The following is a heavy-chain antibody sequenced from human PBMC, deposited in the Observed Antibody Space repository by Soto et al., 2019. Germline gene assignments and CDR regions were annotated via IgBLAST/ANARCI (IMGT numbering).Heavy chain of an antibody. CDR2: ISGYNGDT. CDR3: AKNGQPPYYYYGLDV. J-gene: IGHJ6*02. D-gene: IGHD2-8*01. CDR1: GYTFTRYG. Sequence: QGQLVQSEAEVKKPGASVKVSCKASGYTFTRYGISWVRQAPGQGLEWMGWISGYNGDTTYAQKFQGRVSMTIDTSTGTAYMELGSLTSDDTAAYYCAKNGQPPYYYYGLDVWGQGTKVTLSS. V-gene: IGHV1-18*01.